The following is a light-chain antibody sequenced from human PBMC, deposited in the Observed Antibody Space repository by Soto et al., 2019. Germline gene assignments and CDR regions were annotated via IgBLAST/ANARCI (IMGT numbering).Light chain of an antibody. CDR3: RQRSNWPLT. Sequence: EIVLTQSPATLSLSPGERATLSCKASQSVSSHLVWYQQKPGQAPRVLIYDASNRATGVPARFSGSGSGTDFTLTISSLEPEDFAVYYCRQRSNWPLTFGGGTKVEIK. CDR2: DAS. V-gene: IGKV3-11*01. CDR1: QSVSSH. J-gene: IGKJ4*01.